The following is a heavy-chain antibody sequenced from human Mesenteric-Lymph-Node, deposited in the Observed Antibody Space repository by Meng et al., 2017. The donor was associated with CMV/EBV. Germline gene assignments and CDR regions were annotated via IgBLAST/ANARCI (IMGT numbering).Heavy chain of an antibody. CDR2: MNPNSGNT. D-gene: IGHD2-2*01. Sequence: ASVKVSCKASGYTFTSYDINWVRQATGQGLEWMGWMNPNSGNTGYAQKFQGRVTMTRNTSISTAYMELSRLRSDDTAVYYCARDFSGCSSTNCYNYYYYGMDVWGQGTTVTVSS. CDR1: GYTFTSYD. V-gene: IGHV1-8*01. J-gene: IGHJ6*02. CDR3: ARDFSGCSSTNCYNYYYYGMDV.